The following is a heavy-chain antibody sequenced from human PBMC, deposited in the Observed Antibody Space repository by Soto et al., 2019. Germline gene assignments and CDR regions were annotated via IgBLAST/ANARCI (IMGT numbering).Heavy chain of an antibody. D-gene: IGHD5-18*01. V-gene: IGHV3-7*01. CDR3: ARVGRYGWDFDH. Sequence: GSLRLSCAASEFIFRSYWMTWVLQAPGKGLEWVALINEDGSQKYYVGSVKGRFIISRDNAKDSVYMQMDSLRAGNTAVYFCARVGRYGWDFDHWGQGTLVTVSS. CDR2: INEDGSQK. J-gene: IGHJ4*02. CDR1: EFIFRSYW.